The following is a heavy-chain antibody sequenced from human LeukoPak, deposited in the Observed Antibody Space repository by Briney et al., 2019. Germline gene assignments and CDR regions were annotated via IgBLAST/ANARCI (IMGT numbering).Heavy chain of an antibody. CDR3: ARQEQQLIYNWFDP. CDR2: AHTSGST. Sequence: PSETLSLTCTVSGGSISSGSYYWSWIRQPAGKGLEWIGRAHTSGSTNYNPSLKSRVIISVDTSKNQFSLKLSSVTAADTAVYYCARQEQQLIYNWFDPWGQGTLVTVSS. CDR1: GGSISSGSYY. D-gene: IGHD6-13*01. J-gene: IGHJ5*02. V-gene: IGHV4-61*02.